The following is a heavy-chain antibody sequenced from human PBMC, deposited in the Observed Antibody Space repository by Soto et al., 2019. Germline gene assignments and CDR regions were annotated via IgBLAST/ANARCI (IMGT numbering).Heavy chain of an antibody. V-gene: IGHV5-51*01. CDR2: VYPSYSDV. Sequence: PXEXLQISCQCTGDXFSSSWRVWVRQKPGKGLECLGNVYPSYSDVRYRPAFECQVTISSDNSINTAYLQLIHLKASDTAIYYCTKGATSPFASWGQGTRGTVS. J-gene: IGHJ4*02. D-gene: IGHD3-16*01. CDR3: TKGATSPFAS. CDR1: GDXFSSSW.